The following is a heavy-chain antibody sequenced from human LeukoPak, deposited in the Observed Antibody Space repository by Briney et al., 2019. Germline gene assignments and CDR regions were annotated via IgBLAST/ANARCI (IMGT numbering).Heavy chain of an antibody. CDR3: ARPPVATIFGVVSDY. CDR2: INPNSGGT. Sequence: ASVKVSCKASGYTFTGYYMHWVRQAPGQGLEWMGWINPNSGGTNYAQKFQGRVTMTRDTSISTAYMELSRLRSDDTAVYYCARPPVATIFGVVSDYWGQGTLVTVSS. D-gene: IGHD3-3*01. J-gene: IGHJ4*02. V-gene: IGHV1-2*02. CDR1: GYTFTGYY.